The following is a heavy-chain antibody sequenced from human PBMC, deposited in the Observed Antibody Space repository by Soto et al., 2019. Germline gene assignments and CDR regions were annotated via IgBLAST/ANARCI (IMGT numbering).Heavy chain of an antibody. Sequence: PGGSLRLSCAASGFTFSSYAMWWVRQAPGKGLECVSAISGGGETTYYADSVKGRFTISRDNSKNTLYLQMNSLRAEDTAVYYCAFNSGSGSYYFDYWGQGTLVTV. D-gene: IGHD3-10*01. V-gene: IGHV3-23*01. CDR3: AFNSGSGSYYFDY. CDR1: GFTFSSYA. J-gene: IGHJ4*02. CDR2: ISGGGETT.